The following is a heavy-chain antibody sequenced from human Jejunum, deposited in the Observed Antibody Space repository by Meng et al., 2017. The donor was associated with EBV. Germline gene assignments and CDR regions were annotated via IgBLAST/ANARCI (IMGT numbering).Heavy chain of an antibody. J-gene: IGHJ5*02. CDR1: GGSFSDYY. CDR2: INHGGGA. D-gene: IGHD3-10*01. CDR3: ARLGGYASGTYYPIDP. Sequence: QVQLQQWGAGLLKPSETLSLTFAVYGGSFSDYYWTWIRQPPGKGLEWIGEINHGGGAIYNPSLKSRVTISVDTSKNQFSLKLSSVTAADTAVYYCARLGGYASGTYYPIDPWGQGTLVTVSS. V-gene: IGHV4-34*01.